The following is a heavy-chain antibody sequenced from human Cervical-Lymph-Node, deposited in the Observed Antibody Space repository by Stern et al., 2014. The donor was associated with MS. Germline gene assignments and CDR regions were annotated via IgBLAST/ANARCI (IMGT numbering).Heavy chain of an antibody. CDR1: GGTFSKFP. CDR2: IFPVFGTP. V-gene: IGHV1-69*01. CDR3: ALSSETSDRWYSLGYDL. Sequence: VQLVEYGAEVTKPGSSVKVSCKASGGTFSKFPSSWVRQAPGQGLEGMGGIFPVFGTPTYAQEFRGRVTITADVSTSTVYMELSSLRSDDTAVYYCALSSETSDRWYSLGYDLWGQGTLVTVSS. D-gene: IGHD6-13*01. J-gene: IGHJ5*02.